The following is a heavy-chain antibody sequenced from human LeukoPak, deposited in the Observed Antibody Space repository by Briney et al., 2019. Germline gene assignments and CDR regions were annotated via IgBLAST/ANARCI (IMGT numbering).Heavy chain of an antibody. J-gene: IGHJ5*02. Sequence: ASVKVSCKASGYTFTSYGISWVRQAPGQGLEWMGWISAYNGNTNYAQKLQGRVTMTTDTSTSTPYMELRSLRSDDTAVYYCARVKQQLGWFDPWGQGTLVTVSS. D-gene: IGHD6-13*01. CDR2: ISAYNGNT. V-gene: IGHV1-18*01. CDR3: ARVKQQLGWFDP. CDR1: GYTFTSYG.